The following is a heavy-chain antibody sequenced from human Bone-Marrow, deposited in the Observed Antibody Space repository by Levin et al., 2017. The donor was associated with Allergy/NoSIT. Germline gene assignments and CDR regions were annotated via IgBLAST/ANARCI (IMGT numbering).Heavy chain of an antibody. CDR1: GFTFSNSW. V-gene: IGHV3-7*01. D-gene: IGHD5-18*01. Sequence: AGGSLRLSCATSGFTFSNSWMTWLRQAPGKGLEWVANIKQDGSEKYYMDSVKGRFTISRDNARNSLYLQMSSLRAEDTALYYCARAPRDSGDNYADSWGQGTLVTVSS. J-gene: IGHJ4*02. CDR2: IKQDGSEK. CDR3: ARAPRDSGDNYADS.